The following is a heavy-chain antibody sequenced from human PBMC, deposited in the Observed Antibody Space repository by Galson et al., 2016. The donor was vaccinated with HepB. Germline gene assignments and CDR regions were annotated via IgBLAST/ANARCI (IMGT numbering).Heavy chain of an antibody. V-gene: IGHV3-23*01. J-gene: IGHJ4*02. D-gene: IGHD7-27*01. CDR1: GFTLSTYA. Sequence: SLRLSCAASGFTLSTYAMSWVRQAPGKGLEWVSSSSGTGATTYYADSVKGRFTISRDNSKNTLYLQMDSLRNEDTAVYYCAKSLGVRGDYFDYWGQGTLVTVSS. CDR2: SSGTGATT. CDR3: AKSLGVRGDYFDY.